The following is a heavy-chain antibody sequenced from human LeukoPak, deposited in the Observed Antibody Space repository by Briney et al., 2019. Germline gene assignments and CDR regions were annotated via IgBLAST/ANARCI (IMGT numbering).Heavy chain of an antibody. CDR1: GYTFTSYG. D-gene: IGHD3-22*01. J-gene: IGHJ4*02. Sequence: ASVKVSCKASGYTFTSYGISWVRQAPGQGLEWMGWISAYNGNTNYAQKLQGRVTMTTDTSTSTAYMELRSLRSDDTAVYYCARVFYYYDSSGYSYPKNWGPGTLVTVSS. CDR2: ISAYNGNT. CDR3: ARVFYYYDSSGYSYPKN. V-gene: IGHV1-18*01.